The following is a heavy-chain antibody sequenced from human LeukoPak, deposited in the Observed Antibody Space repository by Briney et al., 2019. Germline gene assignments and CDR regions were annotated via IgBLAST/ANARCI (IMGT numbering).Heavy chain of an antibody. J-gene: IGHJ6*03. CDR2: IYHSGST. V-gene: IGHV4-4*02. CDR3: ARGSDSSGWYSHYYYYYYMDV. Sequence: SGTLSLTCAVSGGSISSSNWWSWVRQPPGKGLEWIGEIYHSGSTNYNPSLKSRVTISVDKSKNQFSLKLSSVTAADTAVYYCARGSDSSGWYSHYYYYYYMDVWGKGTTVTVSS. D-gene: IGHD6-19*01. CDR1: GGSISSSNW.